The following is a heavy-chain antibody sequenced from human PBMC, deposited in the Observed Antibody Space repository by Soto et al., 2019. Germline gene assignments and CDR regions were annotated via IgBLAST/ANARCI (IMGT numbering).Heavy chain of an antibody. D-gene: IGHD2-8*01. V-gene: IGHV3-11*05. CDR3: ARDNGGTFDY. CDR2: VSSRSTST. Sequence: PGGALRLSCAASGFTFSDYYMTWIRQAPGKGLEWVSYVSSRSTSTTYADSMKGRFTISRDNATNSLYLQMNSLIAEDTSVYYCARDNGGTFDYWGQGTLVTVCS. J-gene: IGHJ4*02. CDR1: GFTFSDYY.